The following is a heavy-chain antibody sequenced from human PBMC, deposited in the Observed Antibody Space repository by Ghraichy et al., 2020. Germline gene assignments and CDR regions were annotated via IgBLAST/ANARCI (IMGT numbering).Heavy chain of an antibody. Sequence: SETLSLTCTVSGGSISSYYWSWIRQPPGKGLEWIGYIYYSGSTNYNPSLKSRVTISVDTSKNQFSLKLSSVTAADTAVYYCARSIVATALQYYFDYWGQGTLVTVSS. CDR2: IYYSGST. CDR3: ARSIVATALQYYFDY. J-gene: IGHJ4*02. V-gene: IGHV4-59*01. D-gene: IGHD5-12*01. CDR1: GGSISSYY.